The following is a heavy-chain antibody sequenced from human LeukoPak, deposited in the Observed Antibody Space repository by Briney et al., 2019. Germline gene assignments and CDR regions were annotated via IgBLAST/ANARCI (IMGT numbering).Heavy chain of an antibody. Sequence: SETLSLTCTVSGGSISSGDYYWSWIRQPPGKGLEWTGYIYYSGSTYYNPSLKSRVTISVDTSKNQFSLKLSSATAADTAVYYCARGRLYALKTFDYWGQGTLVTVSS. CDR3: ARGRLYALKTFDY. J-gene: IGHJ4*02. CDR2: IYYSGST. CDR1: GGSISSGDYY. V-gene: IGHV4-30-4*08. D-gene: IGHD2-21*02.